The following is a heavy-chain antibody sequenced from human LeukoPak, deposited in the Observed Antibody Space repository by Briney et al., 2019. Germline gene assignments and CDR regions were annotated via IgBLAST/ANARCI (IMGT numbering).Heavy chain of an antibody. CDR3: AKGGLWFGEDYFDY. J-gene: IGHJ4*02. D-gene: IGHD3-10*01. CDR2: ITGSGGNT. Sequence: GGSLRLSCAASGFIFSSYSMSWVRQAPGKGLEWVSVITGSGGNTYYADSVKGRFTISRDNSKNTLYLQMNSLRAEDTAVYYCAKGGLWFGEDYFDYWGQGTLVTVSS. V-gene: IGHV3-23*01. CDR1: GFIFSSYS.